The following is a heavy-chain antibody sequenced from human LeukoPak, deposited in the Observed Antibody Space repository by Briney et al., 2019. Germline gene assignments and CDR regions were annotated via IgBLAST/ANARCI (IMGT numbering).Heavy chain of an antibody. Sequence: PSETLPLTCPFSVGSISSYYWSWIRQPPGKERAWLGYIYYSGCTNYNLSRTCRVTISVDTAKNQYSLKLSSVTAADTAVYYCASLGYGANEAFDIWGQGTMVTVSS. J-gene: IGHJ3*02. D-gene: IGHD4-17*01. CDR1: VGSISSYY. CDR2: IYYSGCT. V-gene: IGHV4-59*01. CDR3: ASLGYGANEAFDI.